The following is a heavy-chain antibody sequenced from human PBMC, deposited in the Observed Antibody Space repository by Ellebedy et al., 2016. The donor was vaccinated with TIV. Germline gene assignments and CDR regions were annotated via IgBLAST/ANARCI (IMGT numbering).Heavy chain of an antibody. Sequence: ASVKVSXXASGGTFSSYAIGWVRQAPGQGLEWMGGIIPIFGTANYAQKFQGRVTITADESTSTAYMELSSLRSEDTAVYYCARSPFYDILTGYYIHYYFDYWGQGTLVTVSS. CDR2: IIPIFGTA. V-gene: IGHV1-69*13. J-gene: IGHJ4*02. CDR3: ARSPFYDILTGYYIHYYFDY. D-gene: IGHD3-9*01. CDR1: GGTFSSYA.